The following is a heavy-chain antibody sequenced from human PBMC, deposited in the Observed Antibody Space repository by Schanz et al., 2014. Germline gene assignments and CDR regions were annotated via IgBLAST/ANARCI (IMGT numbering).Heavy chain of an antibody. CDR1: GFTFSSHW. CDR3: TRKMKLGVCGGKGHDSLDI. D-gene: IGHD2-15*01. J-gene: IGHJ3*02. Sequence: EVQLLESGGGLVQPGGSLRLSCAASGFTFSSHWMHWVRQDPGKGLVWVARINSVGSNTDYADSVTGRFAISRDNAKNTLYLQMNAQRAEDTAVYYCTRKMKLGVCGGKGHDSLDIWGQGTMVTVSS. CDR2: INSVGSNT. V-gene: IGHV3-74*02.